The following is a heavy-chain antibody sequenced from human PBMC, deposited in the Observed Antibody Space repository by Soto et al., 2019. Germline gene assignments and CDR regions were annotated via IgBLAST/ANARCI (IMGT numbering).Heavy chain of an antibody. Sequence: SETLSLTCTASGGSISSYYWSWIRQPAGKGLEWIGRIYTSGSTNYNPSLKSRVTTSVDTSKNQFSLKLSSVTAADTAVYYCARDRYYDMLTGYQPFDYWGQGTLVTVSS. CDR3: ARDRYYDMLTGYQPFDY. D-gene: IGHD3-9*01. V-gene: IGHV4-4*07. CDR2: IYTSGST. J-gene: IGHJ4*02. CDR1: GGSISSYY.